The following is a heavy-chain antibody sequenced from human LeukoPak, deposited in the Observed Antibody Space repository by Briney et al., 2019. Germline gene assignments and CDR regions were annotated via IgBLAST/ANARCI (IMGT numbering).Heavy chain of an antibody. J-gene: IGHJ3*02. CDR2: ISTSSSYI. Sequence: GGSLRLSCAASGFTFSSYSMNWVRQAPGKWLEWVSSISTSSSYIYYADSVKGRFTISRDNAKNSLYLQMNSLRAEDTALYYCARGYRLQKSDIWGQGTMVTVSS. CDR3: ARGYRLQKSDI. CDR1: GFTFSSYS. D-gene: IGHD4-11*01. V-gene: IGHV3-21*04.